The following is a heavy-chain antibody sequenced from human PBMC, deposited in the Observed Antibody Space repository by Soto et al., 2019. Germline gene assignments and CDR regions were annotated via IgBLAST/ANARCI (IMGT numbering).Heavy chain of an antibody. J-gene: IGHJ4*02. D-gene: IGHD1-1*01. CDR1: GFTFSSYA. V-gene: IGHV3-30-3*01. CDR2: ISYDGSNK. CDR3: ASGTRAFDY. Sequence: QVQLVESGGGVVQPGRSLRLSCAASGFTFSSYAMHWVRQAPGKGLEWVAVISYDGSNKYYADSVKGRFTISRDNSKNTLYLQMNSLRAEDTAVYYCASGTRAFDYWGQGTLVTVSS.